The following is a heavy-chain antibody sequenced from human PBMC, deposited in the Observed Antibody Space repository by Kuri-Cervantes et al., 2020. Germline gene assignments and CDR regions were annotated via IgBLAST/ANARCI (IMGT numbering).Heavy chain of an antibody. CDR1: GGTFSSYA. J-gene: IGHJ6*03. Sequence: SVKVSCKASGGTFSSYAISWVRQAPGQGLEWMGGIIPIFGTANYAQKFQGRVTITADKSTSTAYMELTRLRSDDTAVYYCARDRSADVTYYYYHMDVWGKGTTVTVSS. V-gene: IGHV1-69*06. CDR3: ARDRSADVTYYYYHMDV. CDR2: IIPIFGTA. D-gene: IGHD1-14*01.